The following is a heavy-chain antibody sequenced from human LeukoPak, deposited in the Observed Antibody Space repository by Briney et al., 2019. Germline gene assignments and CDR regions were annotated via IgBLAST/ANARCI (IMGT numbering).Heavy chain of an antibody. CDR2: ISSGSSAI. CDR1: GFSFSSLW. Sequence: GGSLRLSCAASGFSFSSLWMTWVRQAPGKGLEWVSIISSGSSAIFSADALKGRFTISRDDAKNLLYLDMNSLRAEDTAVYYCARGHTAVTRHFDFWGQGTLVTVSS. V-gene: IGHV3-21*01. CDR3: ARGHTAVTRHFDF. J-gene: IGHJ4*02. D-gene: IGHD4-17*01.